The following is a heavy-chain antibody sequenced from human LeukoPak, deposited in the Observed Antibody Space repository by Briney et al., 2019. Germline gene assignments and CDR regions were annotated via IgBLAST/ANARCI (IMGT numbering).Heavy chain of an antibody. CDR2: ISGSGGST. V-gene: IGHV3-23*01. Sequence: GGSLRLSCAASGFTFSSYAMSWVRQAPGKGLEWVSAISGSGGSTYYADSVKGRFTISRDNSKTTLFLQMNSLRAEDTAVYYCARELVGYNFDYWGQGTLVTVSS. D-gene: IGHD1-1*01. CDR1: GFTFSSYA. J-gene: IGHJ4*02. CDR3: ARELVGYNFDY.